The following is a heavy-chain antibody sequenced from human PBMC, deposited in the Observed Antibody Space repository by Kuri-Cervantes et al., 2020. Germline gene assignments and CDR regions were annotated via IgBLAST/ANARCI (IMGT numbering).Heavy chain of an antibody. CDR1: GFTFSRYS. J-gene: IGHJ4*02. CDR2: ISSSSSYI. D-gene: IGHD2-21*01. V-gene: IGHV3-21*01. Sequence: GESLKISCAASGFTFSRYSMNWVRQAPGKGLEWVSSISSSSSYIYYADSVKGRFTISRDNAKNSLYLQMNSLRAEDTAVYYCAREPNSPSIDYWGQGTLVTVSS. CDR3: AREPNSPSIDY.